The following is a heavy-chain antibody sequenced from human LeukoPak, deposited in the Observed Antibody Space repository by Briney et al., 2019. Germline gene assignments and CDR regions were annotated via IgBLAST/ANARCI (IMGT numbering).Heavy chain of an antibody. CDR1: GFTFSSYS. Sequence: GGSLRLSCAASGFTFSSYSMSWVRQAPGKGLEWVSYISSSSSTIYYADSVKGRFTISRDNAKNSLYLQMNSLRAEDTAVYYCAREETYSSGWYWRANAPFFDYWGQGTLVTVSS. D-gene: IGHD6-19*01. V-gene: IGHV3-48*01. J-gene: IGHJ4*02. CDR2: ISSSSSTI. CDR3: AREETYSSGWYWRANAPFFDY.